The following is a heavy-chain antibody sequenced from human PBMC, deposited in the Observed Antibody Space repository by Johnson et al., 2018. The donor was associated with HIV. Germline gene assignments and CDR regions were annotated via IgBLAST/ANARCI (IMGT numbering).Heavy chain of an antibody. V-gene: IGHV3-30*18. J-gene: IGHJ3*02. CDR2: ISYDGTNK. D-gene: IGHD4-17*01. CDR1: GFIFSNAW. Sequence: QVQLVESGGGLVKREGSLRLSCAPSGFIFSNAWMSWVHQAPGKGLEWVAVISYDGTNKYYAGSVKGRFTISRDNSKNMLYLQMNSLRAEDTAVYYCAKGDYGDYEGSDAFDIWGQGTMVTVSS. CDR3: AKGDYGDYEGSDAFDI.